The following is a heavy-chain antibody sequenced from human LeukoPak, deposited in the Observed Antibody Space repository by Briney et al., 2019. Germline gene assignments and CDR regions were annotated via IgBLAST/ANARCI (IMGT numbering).Heavy chain of an antibody. CDR2: IIPIFGTA. D-gene: IGHD2-15*01. J-gene: IGHJ5*02. CDR3: ARDRGCSGGSCYSPNWFDP. Sequence: SVKVSCKASGGTFSSYAISWVRQAPGQGLEWMGGIIPIFGTANYAQKFQGRVTITTDESTSTAYMELSSLRSEDTAVYYCARDRGCSGGSCYSPNWFDPWGQGTPVTVSS. V-gene: IGHV1-69*05. CDR1: GGTFSSYA.